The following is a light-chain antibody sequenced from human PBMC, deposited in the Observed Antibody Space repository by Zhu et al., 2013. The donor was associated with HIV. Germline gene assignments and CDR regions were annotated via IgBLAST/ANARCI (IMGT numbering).Light chain of an antibody. Sequence: EIVLTQSPGTLSLSPGEKVTLSCRASQSVRNNYLAWYQQKAGRAPRLVIYGASSRVTGIPVRFSGSGSGTDFTLTISSLQSEDFAAYYCQQYDHWPPYSFAQGTKLDIK. CDR3: QQYDHWPPYS. J-gene: IGKJ2*03. CDR1: QSVRNNY. CDR2: GAS. V-gene: IGKV3-20*01.